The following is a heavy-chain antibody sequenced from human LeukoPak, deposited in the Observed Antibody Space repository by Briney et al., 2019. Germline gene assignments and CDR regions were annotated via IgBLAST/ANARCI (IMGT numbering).Heavy chain of an antibody. D-gene: IGHD6-13*01. CDR1: GFSLSTSGVG. CDR2: LYWDDDK. Sequence: CGPTLVKPTQTLTLTCTFSGFSLSTSGVGVGWIRQPPGTALARLALLYWDDDKRYSSSLKSRLTITKDTSKNQVVLTMTNMDPVDTATYFCAHRSLAAAIFDYWGQGTLVTVSS. CDR3: AHRSLAAAIFDY. J-gene: IGHJ4*02. V-gene: IGHV2-5*02.